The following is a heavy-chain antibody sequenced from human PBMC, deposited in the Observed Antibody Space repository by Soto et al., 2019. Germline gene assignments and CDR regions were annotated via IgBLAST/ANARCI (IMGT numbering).Heavy chain of an antibody. CDR1: GFNFNYYS. CDR3: ARRLASGYYPDY. Sequence: GGSLRLSCTASGFNFNYYSMNWIRQAPGKGLEWVSYISSSSDTIYYADSVKGRFTISRDNAKNSLYLQMNSLRDEDTAVYYCARRLASGYYPDYGGQGTLVNVSS. J-gene: IGHJ4*02. D-gene: IGHD3-22*01. V-gene: IGHV3-48*02. CDR2: ISSSSDTI.